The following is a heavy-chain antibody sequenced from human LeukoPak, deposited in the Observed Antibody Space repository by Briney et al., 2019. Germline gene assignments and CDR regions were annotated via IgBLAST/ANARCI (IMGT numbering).Heavy chain of an antibody. Sequence: GGSLRLSCAASGFTFSDSYMSWIRQAPGKGLEWVSYISTSGNSIYYADSVKGRFTISRDNAKNSLYLQMNSLRAEDTAVYYCARALTNYGSGSYYTSWFDPWGQGTLVTVSS. J-gene: IGHJ5*02. CDR3: ARALTNYGSGSYYTSWFDP. CDR2: ISTSGNSI. CDR1: GFTFSDSY. V-gene: IGHV3-11*04. D-gene: IGHD3-10*01.